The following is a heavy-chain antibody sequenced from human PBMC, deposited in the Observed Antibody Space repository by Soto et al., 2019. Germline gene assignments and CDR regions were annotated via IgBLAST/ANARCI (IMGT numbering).Heavy chain of an antibody. Sequence: GGSLRLSCAASGFTFSSYAMTWVRQAPGKGLEWVSTISGNGGSTFYADSVKGRFTISRDNSKNTLYLQMNCLRAEDTAVYYCAKTGTIFGVVMNNWFDPWGQGTLVTVSS. CDR3: AKTGTIFGVVMNNWFDP. D-gene: IGHD3-3*01. CDR2: ISGNGGST. CDR1: GFTFSSYA. J-gene: IGHJ5*02. V-gene: IGHV3-23*01.